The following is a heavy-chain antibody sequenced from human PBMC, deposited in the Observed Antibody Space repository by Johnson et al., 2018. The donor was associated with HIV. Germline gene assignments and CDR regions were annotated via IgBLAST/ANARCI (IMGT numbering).Heavy chain of an antibody. CDR1: GFTFSSYD. Sequence: VQLVESGGGLVQPGGSLRLSCAASGFTFSSYDMHWVRQATGKGLEWVSAIGTAGDTYYPGSVKGRFTISRDNSKNTLYLQMNSLRAEDTAVYYCAREDGSGWSTRGDDAFDIWGQGTMVTVSS. D-gene: IGHD6-19*01. J-gene: IGHJ3*02. CDR2: IGTAGDT. V-gene: IGHV3-13*01. CDR3: AREDGSGWSTRGDDAFDI.